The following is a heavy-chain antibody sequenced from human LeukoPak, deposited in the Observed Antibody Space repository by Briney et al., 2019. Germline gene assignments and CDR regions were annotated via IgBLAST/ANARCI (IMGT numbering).Heavy chain of an antibody. CDR2: IWYDGSNK. V-gene: IGHV3-33*01. CDR1: GFTFSSYG. D-gene: IGHD5-12*01. CDR3: ARDRDNIVATIPTFDY. Sequence: GRSLRLSCAASGFTFSSYGTHRVRQAPGKGLEWVAVIWYDGSNKYYADSVKGRFTISRDNSKNTLYLQMNSLRAEDTAVYYCARDRDNIVATIPTFDYWGQGTLVTVSS. J-gene: IGHJ4*02.